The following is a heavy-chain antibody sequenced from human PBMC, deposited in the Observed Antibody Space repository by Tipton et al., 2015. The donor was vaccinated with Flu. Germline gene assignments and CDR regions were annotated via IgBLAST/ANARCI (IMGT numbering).Heavy chain of an antibody. Sequence: TLSLTCTVSGGSISSYYWSWIRQPAGKGLEWIGRFYTTGSTNYSPSLKSRVTMSVDTSKNQFSLRLSSVTAADTAVYYCATHCVGVCSHAFDIWGQGTMVTVSS. V-gene: IGHV4-4*07. D-gene: IGHD2-21*02. CDR2: FYTTGST. CDR3: ATHCVGVCSHAFDI. CDR1: GGSISSYY. J-gene: IGHJ3*02.